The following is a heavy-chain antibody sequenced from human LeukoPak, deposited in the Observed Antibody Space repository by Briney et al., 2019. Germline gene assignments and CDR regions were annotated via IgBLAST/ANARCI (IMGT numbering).Heavy chain of an antibody. Sequence: GGSLRLSCAASVFTLSNYAMSWVRQAPGKGLEWVSAISGSGGSTYYADSVKGRFTISRDNSKNTLYLQMNSLRAEDTAVYYCAKEGFGEFYVYWGQGALVTVSS. D-gene: IGHD3-10*01. CDR2: ISGSGGST. V-gene: IGHV3-23*01. CDR1: VFTLSNYA. CDR3: AKEGFGEFYVY. J-gene: IGHJ4*02.